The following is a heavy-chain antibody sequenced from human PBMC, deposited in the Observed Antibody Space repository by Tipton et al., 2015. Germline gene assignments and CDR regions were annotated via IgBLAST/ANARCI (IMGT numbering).Heavy chain of an antibody. J-gene: IGHJ4*02. V-gene: IGHV4-61*01. Sequence: GLVKPSETLSLTCTVSGGSVSSGSYYWSWIRQPPGKGLECIGYIYYTGSTHYNPSLKSRVTISVDTSKSQFFLKLSSVTAADTAVYYCARSRYTVTPDSWGQGTLVTVSS. CDR3: ARSRYTVTPDS. CDR2: IYYTGST. CDR1: GGSVSSGSYY. D-gene: IGHD4-17*01.